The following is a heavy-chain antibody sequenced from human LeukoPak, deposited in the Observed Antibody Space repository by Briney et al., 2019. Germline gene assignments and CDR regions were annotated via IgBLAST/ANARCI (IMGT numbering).Heavy chain of an antibody. D-gene: IGHD3-10*01. CDR2: ISSSSSTI. CDR1: GFTFSSYS. CDR3: AKQREPYGSESYYDY. J-gene: IGHJ4*02. V-gene: IGHV3-48*01. Sequence: QAGGSLRLSCAASGFTFSSYSMNWVRQAPGKGLEWVSYISSSSSTIYYADSVKGRFTISRDNSKNTLYLQMNSLRAEDTAMFYCAKQREPYGSESYYDYWGQGTLVTVSS.